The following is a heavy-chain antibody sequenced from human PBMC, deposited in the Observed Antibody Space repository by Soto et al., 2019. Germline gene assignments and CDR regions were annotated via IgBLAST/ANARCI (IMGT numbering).Heavy chain of an antibody. J-gene: IGHJ4*02. CDR2: ISDGDGDT. D-gene: IGHD3-16*01. CDR1: GFAFSDYA. Sequence: EVHLLESGGGLVQPGGSLRLSCAASGFAFSDYAMTWVRQAPGQGLEWVSDISDGDGDTHYADSVKGRFTISRDDSKNTLYLQMDSLRAYDAAGYYCAKGRTLFDFWGQGTLVTVSS. V-gene: IGHV3-23*01. CDR3: AKGRTLFDF.